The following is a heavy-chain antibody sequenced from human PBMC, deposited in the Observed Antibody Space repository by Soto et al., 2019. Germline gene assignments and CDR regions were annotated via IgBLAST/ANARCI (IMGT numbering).Heavy chain of an antibody. CDR3: ASIRYGDYVAGDY. V-gene: IGHV1-69*12. CDR1: GGTFSSYA. CDR2: IIPIFGTA. Sequence: QVQLVQSGAEVKKPGSSVKVSCKASGGTFSSYAISWVRPAPGPGLEWMGGIIPIFGTANYAQKFQGRVTITADESTSTAYMELSSLRSEDTALYYCASIRYGDYVAGDYWGQGTLVTVSS. D-gene: IGHD4-17*01. J-gene: IGHJ4*02.